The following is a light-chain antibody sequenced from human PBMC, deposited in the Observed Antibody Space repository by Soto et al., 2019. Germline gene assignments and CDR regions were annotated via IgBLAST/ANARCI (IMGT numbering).Light chain of an antibody. CDR3: QQSDSTPYT. Sequence: SQMAQSPSSLSASVGDRVTITCRASQTISTYLNWYQQKPGKAPRLLIYDASSLLSGVPSRFSGTGSGTDFTLTIASLQPEDFSTYYCQQSDSTPYTFGQGTKVDIK. V-gene: IGKV1-39*01. CDR1: QTISTY. CDR2: DAS. J-gene: IGKJ2*01.